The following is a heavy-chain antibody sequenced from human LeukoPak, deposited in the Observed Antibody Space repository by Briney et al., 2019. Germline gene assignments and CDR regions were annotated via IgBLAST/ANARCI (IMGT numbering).Heavy chain of an antibody. Sequence: SETLSLTCTVSGGSISSYYWSWIRQPAGRGLECIGRIYTSGRTSYNPPLKSRVIMSVDTSKNQFSLKLSSVTAADTAVYYCARGPTYQPIDFWGQGTLVTVSS. V-gene: IGHV4-4*07. J-gene: IGHJ4*02. CDR3: ARGPTYQPIDF. D-gene: IGHD2-2*01. CDR1: GGSISSYY. CDR2: IYTSGRT.